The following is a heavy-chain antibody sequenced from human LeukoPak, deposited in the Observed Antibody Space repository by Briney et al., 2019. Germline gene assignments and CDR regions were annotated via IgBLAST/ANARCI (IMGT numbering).Heavy chain of an antibody. CDR3: ARTGYSSGWYGGFDI. CDR1: GYSFNRYW. CDR2: IYPGDSDT. V-gene: IGHV5-51*01. J-gene: IGHJ3*02. D-gene: IGHD6-19*01. Sequence: GESLKISFKGSGYSFNRYWIGWVRQMPGKGLEWMGIIYPGDSDTRYSPSFQGQVTISADKSISTAYLQWSSLKASDTAMYYCARTGYSSGWYGGFDIWGQGTMVTVSS.